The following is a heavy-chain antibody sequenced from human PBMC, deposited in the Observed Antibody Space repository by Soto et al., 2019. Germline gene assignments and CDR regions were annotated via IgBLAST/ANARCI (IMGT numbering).Heavy chain of an antibody. CDR2: IYWDDDK. CDR1: GFSLRTSGVA. D-gene: IGHD3-22*01. CDR3: AHRRRSGYYDPYYDYGMDV. Sequence: QITLKESGPTLVKPTQTLTLTCTLSGFSLRTSGVAVGWIRQPPGKALEWLALIYWDDDKRYSPSLRNRLTITKDSSKNQVVLTMTTMDPADTATYYCAHRRRSGYYDPYYDYGMDVWGQGTTVTVSS. J-gene: IGHJ6*02. V-gene: IGHV2-5*02.